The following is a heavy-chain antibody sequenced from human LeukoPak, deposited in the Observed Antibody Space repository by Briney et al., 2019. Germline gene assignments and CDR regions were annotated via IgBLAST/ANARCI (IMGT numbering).Heavy chain of an antibody. CDR3: ARGESSHYDY. Sequence: ASVKVSCKASGYTFXGYYIHWVXXXXXXGXEWMGWINPNTGGANXAQKFQGXVXXXXDTSIXXAYMELTRLRSDDTAVYYCARGESSHYDYWGQGTLVTVSS. D-gene: IGHD6-13*01. J-gene: IGHJ4*02. V-gene: IGHV1-2*02. CDR2: INPNTGGA. CDR1: GYTFXGYY.